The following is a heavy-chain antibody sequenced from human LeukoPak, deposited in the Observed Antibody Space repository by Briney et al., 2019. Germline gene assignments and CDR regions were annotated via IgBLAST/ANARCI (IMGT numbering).Heavy chain of an antibody. D-gene: IGHD1-26*01. J-gene: IGHJ4*02. CDR1: GFTLSSYA. V-gene: IGHV3-23*01. Sequence: GGSLRLSCAASGFTLSSYAMSWVRQAPGKGLEWVSAISDTGNTYHADSVKGRFTISRDSSKNTLFLQMNRLRPEDAAVYYCAKGDTTWELPHDYWGQGTLVTVSS. CDR2: ISDTGNT. CDR3: AKGDTTWELPHDY.